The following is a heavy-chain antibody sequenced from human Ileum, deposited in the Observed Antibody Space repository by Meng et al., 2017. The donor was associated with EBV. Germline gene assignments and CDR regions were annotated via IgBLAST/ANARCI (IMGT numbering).Heavy chain of an antibody. V-gene: IGHV4-4*02. CDR2: IYHNGGT. CDR3: ARWAFIYSYGFDN. J-gene: IGHJ4*02. Sequence: QLQGSGPGRVKPSGTLFLPCAVSGGSITERNSWSWVRQPPGQGLEWIGEIYHNGGTNYNPSLKSRVTISVDKSKNEISLKLRSVTAADTAVYYCARWAFIYSYGFDNWGQGTLVTVSS. CDR1: GGSITERNS. D-gene: IGHD5-18*01.